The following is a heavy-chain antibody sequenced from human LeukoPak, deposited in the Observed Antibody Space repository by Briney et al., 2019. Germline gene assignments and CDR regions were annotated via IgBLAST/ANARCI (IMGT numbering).Heavy chain of an antibody. V-gene: IGHV3-21*01. CDR3: ARDNYDAFDI. CDR1: GFTFSSYN. CDR2: ISRSTGNI. D-gene: IGHD4-11*01. J-gene: IGHJ3*02. Sequence: PGGSLRRSCAVSGFTFSSYNMNWVRQAPGKGLEWVSSISRSTGNIYSADSVKGRFTISRDNAKNSLYLQMNSLRAEDTAVYYCARDNYDAFDIWGQGTMVTVSS.